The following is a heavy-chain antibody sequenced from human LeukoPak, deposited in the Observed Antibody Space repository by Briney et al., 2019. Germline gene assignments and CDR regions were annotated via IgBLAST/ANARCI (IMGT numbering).Heavy chain of an antibody. CDR3: AREAAGGTKGVSGTFDI. V-gene: IGHV3-30*04. Sequence: SGGSLRLSCAASGFTFSNYAMHWVRQAPGKGLEWVAVISYDGSKKYYADSVKGRFTISRDNSKNTLYLQMNSLRAEDTAVYNCAREAAGGTKGVSGTFDIWGQGTMVTVSS. D-gene: IGHD6-13*01. CDR2: ISYDGSKK. J-gene: IGHJ3*02. CDR1: GFTFSNYA.